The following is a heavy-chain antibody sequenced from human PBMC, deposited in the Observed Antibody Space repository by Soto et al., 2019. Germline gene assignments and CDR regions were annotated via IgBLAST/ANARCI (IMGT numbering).Heavy chain of an antibody. CDR1: GFTFSSYS. J-gene: IGHJ4*02. Sequence: GGSLRLSCAASGFTFSSYSMNWVRQAPGKGLEWVSSISSSSSYIYYADSVKGRLTISRDNAKNSLYLKMNGLRAEETAVYYCARDYGDKLYYFDYWGQGTLVTVSS. V-gene: IGHV3-21*01. D-gene: IGHD4-17*01. CDR2: ISSSSSYI. CDR3: ARDYGDKLYYFDY.